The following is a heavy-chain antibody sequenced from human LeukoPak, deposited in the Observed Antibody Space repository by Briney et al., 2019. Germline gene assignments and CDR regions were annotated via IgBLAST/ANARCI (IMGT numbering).Heavy chain of an antibody. Sequence: QIGGSLRLSCAASGFSFSSYEMNWVRQAPGKGLEWISFISSSGRKIYYTDSVKGRFTISRDNAKNSLYLQMNSLRAEDTAVYYCAKDHGGGGYDLFAYYYMDVWGKGTTVTISS. D-gene: IGHD5-12*01. CDR1: GFSFSSYE. CDR2: ISSSGRKI. V-gene: IGHV3-48*03. CDR3: AKDHGGGGYDLFAYYYMDV. J-gene: IGHJ6*03.